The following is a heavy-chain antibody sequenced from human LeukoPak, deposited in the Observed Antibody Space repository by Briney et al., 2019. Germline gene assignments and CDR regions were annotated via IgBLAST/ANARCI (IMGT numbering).Heavy chain of an antibody. J-gene: IGHJ4*02. CDR3: ARQRGGYKIYFDY. D-gene: IGHD5-24*01. CDR2: IYYSGST. Sequence: PSETLSLTCTVSGGSISSSSYYWGWIRQPPGKGLEWIGSIYYSGSTYYNPSLKSRVTLSVDTSKNQFSLKLSSVTAADTAVYYCARQRGGYKIYFDYWGQGTLVTVSS. CDR1: GGSISSSSYY. V-gene: IGHV4-39*01.